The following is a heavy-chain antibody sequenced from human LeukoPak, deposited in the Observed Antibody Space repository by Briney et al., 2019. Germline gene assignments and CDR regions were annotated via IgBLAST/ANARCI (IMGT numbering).Heavy chain of an antibody. J-gene: IGHJ4*02. CDR1: GDSISSDNYY. CDR2: IARSGNS. CDR3: ARGNVLLWFGELPSFDY. Sequence: SQTLSLTCSVSGDSISSDNYYWSWIRQPAGKGLEWIGRIARSGNSDYNPFLKSRVTISVDTSKNQFSLKLSSVTAADTAVYYCARGNVLLWFGELPSFDYWGQGTLVTVSS. D-gene: IGHD3-10*01. V-gene: IGHV4-61*02.